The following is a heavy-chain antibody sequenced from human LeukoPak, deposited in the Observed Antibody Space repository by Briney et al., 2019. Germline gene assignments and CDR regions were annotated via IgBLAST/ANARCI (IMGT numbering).Heavy chain of an antibody. CDR3: AKGIGYSSSLGYYYYYGMDV. D-gene: IGHD6-6*01. CDR2: ISYDGSNK. CDR1: GFTFRSYG. Sequence: PGGSLRLSCAASGFTFRSYGMHWVRQAPGKGLEGVAVISYDGSNKYYADSVKGRFTISRDNSKNTLYLQMNRLRAEETAVYYCAKGIGYSSSLGYYYYYGMDVWGQGTTVTVSS. V-gene: IGHV3-30*18. J-gene: IGHJ6*02.